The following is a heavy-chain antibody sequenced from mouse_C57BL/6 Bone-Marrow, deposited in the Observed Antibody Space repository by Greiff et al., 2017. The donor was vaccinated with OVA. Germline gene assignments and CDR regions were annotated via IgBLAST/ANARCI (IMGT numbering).Heavy chain of an antibody. CDR1: GYTFTEYT. CDR3: ARHEDGGRYHSGEGFAY. Sequence: VQLQQSGAELVKPGASVKLSCKASGYTFTEYTIHWVKQRSGQGLEWIGWFYPGSGSIKYNEKFKDKATLTADKSSSTVYMELSRLTSDGSAVYFCARHEDGGRYHSGEGFAYRGQGTLVTVSA. V-gene: IGHV1-62-2*01. CDR2: FYPGSGSI. D-gene: IGHD1-3*01. J-gene: IGHJ3*01.